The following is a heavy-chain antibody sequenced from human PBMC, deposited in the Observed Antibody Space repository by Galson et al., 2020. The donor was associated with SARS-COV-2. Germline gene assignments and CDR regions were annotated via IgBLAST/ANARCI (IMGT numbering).Heavy chain of an antibody. D-gene: IGHD6-25*01. Sequence: GGSLRISCAASGFAFSGSAIHWVRQASGKGLEWVGRIRSKPNNYETAYAASVNDRFTISRDDSKNTAYLQMNSLKTEDTALYYCARFVEAANYFDYWGQGALVTVSS. CDR1: GFAFSGSA. CDR3: ARFVEAANYFDY. CDR2: IRSKPNNYET. J-gene: IGHJ4*02. V-gene: IGHV3-73*01.